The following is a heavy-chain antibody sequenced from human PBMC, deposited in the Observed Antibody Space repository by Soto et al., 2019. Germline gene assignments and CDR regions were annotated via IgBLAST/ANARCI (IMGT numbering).Heavy chain of an antibody. D-gene: IGHD2-15*01. J-gene: IGHJ2*01. CDR3: ARDWYDFLSGTSRGGHWYVDL. V-gene: IGHV3-74*01. Sequence: EEQLVESGGGLVQPGGSLRLSCEGSGFTFNVFWMHWVRQVPGKGLEWLSRIHGDGANTRYADSVKGRFSISRVNDKNTLFLQMHSLPVEGTGFYSLARDWYDFLSGTSRGGHWYVDLWGRGTLATVSS. CDR2: IHGDGANT. CDR1: GFTFNVFW.